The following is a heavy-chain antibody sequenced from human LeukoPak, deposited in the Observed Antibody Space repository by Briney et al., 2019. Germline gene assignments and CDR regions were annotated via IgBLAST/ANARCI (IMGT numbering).Heavy chain of an antibody. CDR2: IYYSGST. Sequence: SETLSLTCTVSGGSISSSSYYWGWIRQPPGKGLEWIGSIYYSGSTYYNPSLKSRATISVDTSKNQFSLKLSSVTAADTAVYYCARRRSLSYSSSSGFDYWGQGTLVTVSS. D-gene: IGHD6-6*01. V-gene: IGHV4-39*01. CDR1: GGSISSSSYY. J-gene: IGHJ4*02. CDR3: ARRRSLSYSSSSGFDY.